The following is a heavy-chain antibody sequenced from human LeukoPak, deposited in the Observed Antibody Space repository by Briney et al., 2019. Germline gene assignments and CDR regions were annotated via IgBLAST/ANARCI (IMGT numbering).Heavy chain of an antibody. CDR1: GGSISSYY. CDR3: ARAYCSGGSCYSDY. V-gene: IGHV4-59*01. D-gene: IGHD2-15*01. CDR2: VYYSGST. Sequence: SETLSLTCTVSGGSISSYYWSWIRQPPGKGLEWIGYVYYSGSTNYNPSLKSRVTISVDTSKNQFSLKLSSVTAADTAVYYCARAYCSGGSCYSDYWGQGTLVTVSS. J-gene: IGHJ4*02.